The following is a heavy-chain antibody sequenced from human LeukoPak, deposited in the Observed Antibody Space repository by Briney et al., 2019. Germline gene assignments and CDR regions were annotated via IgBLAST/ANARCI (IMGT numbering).Heavy chain of an antibody. CDR3: ARDRYDFWSGYWGGFDY. D-gene: IGHD3-3*01. Sequence: GGSLRLSCAASGFTFSNAWMSWVRQAPGKGLEWVGRIKSTTDGGTTDYAAPVKGRFTISRDDSKNTLYLQMDSLKTEDTAVYYCARDRYDFWSGYWGGFDYWGQGTLVTVSS. CDR2: IKSTTDGGTT. V-gene: IGHV3-15*01. CDR1: GFTFSNAW. J-gene: IGHJ4*02.